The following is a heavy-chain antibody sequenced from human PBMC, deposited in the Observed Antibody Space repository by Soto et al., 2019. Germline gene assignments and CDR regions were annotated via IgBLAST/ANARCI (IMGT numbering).Heavy chain of an antibody. V-gene: IGHV1-69*01. J-gene: IGHJ6*02. CDR1: GGTFSSYA. CDR2: IIPIFGTA. CDR3: ESPYSSSSSGRGDVDV. D-gene: IGHD6-6*01. Sequence: QVQLVQSGAEVKKPGSSVKVSCKASGGTFSSYAISWVRQAPGQGLEWMGGIIPIFGTANYAQQFQGRVTIAADESTSTGYMELSSLRSEDTGVYYCESPYSSSSSGRGDVDVWGQGTTVTVSS.